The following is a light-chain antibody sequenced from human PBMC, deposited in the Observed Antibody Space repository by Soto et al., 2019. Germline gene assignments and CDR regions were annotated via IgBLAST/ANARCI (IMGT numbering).Light chain of an antibody. CDR1: LNVNSY. CDR3: QQYGSSGT. Sequence: VLTQSPATLSLSPGERATLSCRASLNVNSYLAWYQQKPGPAPSLLIYGASNRATGIPDRFSGSGSGTEFTLTISRLEPEDFAVYYCQQYGSSGTFGQGTKVDIK. V-gene: IGKV3-20*01. J-gene: IGKJ1*01. CDR2: GAS.